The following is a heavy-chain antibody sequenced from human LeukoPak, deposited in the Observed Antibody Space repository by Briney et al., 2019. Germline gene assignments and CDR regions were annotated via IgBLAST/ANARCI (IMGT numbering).Heavy chain of an antibody. CDR1: GFTFGAYY. Sequence: SGGSLRLSCAASGFTFGAYYMSWVRQAPGKGLEWVANIRGDGRETFYADSLRGRFSIFRDNARNSVSLQMNSLSAEDTGVYYCARESAVGYGSFDHWGQGTLVTVPS. CDR2: IRGDGRET. J-gene: IGHJ4*02. D-gene: IGHD6-19*01. CDR3: ARESAVGYGSFDH. V-gene: IGHV3-7*03.